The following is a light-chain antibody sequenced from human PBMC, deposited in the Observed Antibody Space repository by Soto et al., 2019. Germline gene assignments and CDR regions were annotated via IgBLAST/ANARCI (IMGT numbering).Light chain of an antibody. J-gene: IGKJ4*01. CDR3: QQYGSSPLT. Sequence: EIVLTQSPGTLSFSPGETATLSCRASQSVSSSYLAWYQQKPGQAPRLLIYGASSRATGIPDRFSGSGSGTDFTLTISRLEPEDFAVYYCQQYGSSPLTFGGGTKVDI. CDR2: GAS. CDR1: QSVSSSY. V-gene: IGKV3-20*01.